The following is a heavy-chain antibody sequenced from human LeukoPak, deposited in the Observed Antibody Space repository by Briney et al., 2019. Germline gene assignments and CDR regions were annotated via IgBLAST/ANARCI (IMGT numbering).Heavy chain of an antibody. CDR1: GFTFSSYW. V-gene: IGHV3-7*01. CDR2: IKQDGSEK. CDR3: ARVGSVQWESYVYFDY. Sequence: PGGSLRLSCAASGFTFSSYWMSWVRQAPGKGLEWVANIKQDGSEKYYVDSVKGRFTISRDNAKNSLYLQMNSLRAEDTAVYYCARVGSVQWESYVYFDYWGQGTLVTVSS. D-gene: IGHD1-26*01. J-gene: IGHJ4*02.